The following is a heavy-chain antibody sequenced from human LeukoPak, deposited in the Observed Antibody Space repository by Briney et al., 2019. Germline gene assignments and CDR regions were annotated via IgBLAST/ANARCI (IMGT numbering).Heavy chain of an antibody. J-gene: IGHJ3*02. CDR1: GFTFKNNW. V-gene: IGHV3-7*01. D-gene: IGHD3-10*01. Sequence: PGGSLRLSCAASGFTFKNNWMAWVRQAPGKGLEWVANIKQDGSEKYYVDSVKGRFTISRDNAKNSLYLQMNSLRAEDTAVYYCARAMLWFGETLDAFDIWGQGTMVTVSS. CDR3: ARAMLWFGETLDAFDI. CDR2: IKQDGSEK.